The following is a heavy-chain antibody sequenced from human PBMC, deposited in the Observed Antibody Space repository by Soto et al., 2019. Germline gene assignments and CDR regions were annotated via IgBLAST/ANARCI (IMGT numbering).Heavy chain of an antibody. CDR3: AREVSKYSGYDFDY. CDR1: GFTFSSYS. Sequence: EVQLVESGGGLVKPGGSLRLSCAASGFTFSSYSMNWVRQAPGKGLEWVSYISSSSSYIYYADSVKGRFTISRDNAKNSLYLQMNSLRAEDTAVYYCAREVSKYSGYDFDYWGQGTLVTVSS. CDR2: ISSSSSYI. D-gene: IGHD5-12*01. V-gene: IGHV3-21*01. J-gene: IGHJ4*02.